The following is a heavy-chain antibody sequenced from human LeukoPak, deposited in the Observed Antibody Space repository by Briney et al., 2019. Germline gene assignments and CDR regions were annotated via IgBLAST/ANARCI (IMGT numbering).Heavy chain of an antibody. V-gene: IGHV1-46*01. D-gene: IGHD1-26*01. J-gene: IGHJ4*02. CDR2: INPSGGST. CDR1: GYTFASYY. Sequence: ASVKVSCKASGYTFASYYMHWVRQAPGQGLEWVGIINPSGGSTTYAQKFQGRVTMTRDTSTNTVYMELSSLRSEDTALYYCARDSTPTYYSGTYYFEYWGQGTLVTVSS. CDR3: ARDSTPTYYSGTYYFEY.